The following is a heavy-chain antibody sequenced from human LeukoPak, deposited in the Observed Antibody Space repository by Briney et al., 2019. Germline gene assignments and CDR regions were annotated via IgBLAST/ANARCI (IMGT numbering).Heavy chain of an antibody. CDR2: ISSSSSYI. D-gene: IGHD6-25*01. J-gene: IGHJ5*02. CDR3: ARGPELAAANWFDP. V-gene: IGHV3-21*01. CDR1: RFTFTSYS. Sequence: GGNLRLYCAASRFTFTSYSMNWVRRAPGKGLEWVSSISSSSSYIYYADSVKGRFTISRDNAKNSLYLQMSSLRAEHTAVYYCARGPELAAANWFDPWGQGTLVTVSS.